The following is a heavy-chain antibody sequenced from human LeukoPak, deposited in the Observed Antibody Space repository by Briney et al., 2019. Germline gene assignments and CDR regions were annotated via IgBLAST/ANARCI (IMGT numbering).Heavy chain of an antibody. V-gene: IGHV4-30-2*01. D-gene: IGHD7-27*01. Sequence: SETLSLTCAVSGGSISSGSYSWSWIRQPPGKGLEWIGYIYPRGSTYYNPSLKSRVILSLDKSANQFSLNLSSVTAADTAVYYCARFSPRAMGNYLDFXXXGXLVTVSS. CDR2: IYPRGST. CDR3: ARFSPRAMGNYLDF. J-gene: IGHJ4*02. CDR1: GGSISSGSYS.